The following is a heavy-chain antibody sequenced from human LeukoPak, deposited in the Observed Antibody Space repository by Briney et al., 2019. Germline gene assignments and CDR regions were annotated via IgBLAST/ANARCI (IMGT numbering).Heavy chain of an antibody. Sequence: GGSLRLSCAASGFTVITNDMTWVRQAPGKGLEWVSVLYSDGNTKYADSVQGRFTISRDNSKNTLYLEMNSLSPDDTAVYYCVRGVEPLAANTLAYWGQGTLVTVSS. D-gene: IGHD1-14*01. CDR2: LYSDGNT. CDR1: GFTVITND. CDR3: VRGVEPLAANTLAY. V-gene: IGHV3-53*01. J-gene: IGHJ4*02.